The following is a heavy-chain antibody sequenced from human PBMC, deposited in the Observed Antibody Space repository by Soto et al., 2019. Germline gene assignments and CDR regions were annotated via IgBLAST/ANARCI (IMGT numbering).Heavy chain of an antibody. CDR1: GGSFSGYY. D-gene: IGHD3-3*01. Sequence: PSESLSLTCAVYGGSFSGYYWSWIRQPPGKGLEWIGEINHSGSTNYNPSLKSRVTISVDTSKNQFSLKLSSVTAADTAVYYCAREGYDFWSGYGDYWGQGTLVTVSS. V-gene: IGHV4-34*01. J-gene: IGHJ4*02. CDR3: AREGYDFWSGYGDY. CDR2: INHSGST.